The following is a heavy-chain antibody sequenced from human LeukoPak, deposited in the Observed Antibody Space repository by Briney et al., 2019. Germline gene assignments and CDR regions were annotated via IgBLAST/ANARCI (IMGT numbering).Heavy chain of an antibody. CDR1: GFSLSTSGVG. V-gene: IGHV2-5*02. D-gene: IGHD5-12*01. Sequence: SGPTLVKPTQTLTLTCTFSGFSLSTSGVGVGWIRQPPGKALEWLALVYWDDDKRYSPSLRSRLTITKDTSKNRVVFTMTNMDPVDTAAYYCAHSGARGYSGPRYYLDYWGQGTLVTVSS. CDR3: AHSGARGYSGPRYYLDY. CDR2: VYWDDDK. J-gene: IGHJ4*02.